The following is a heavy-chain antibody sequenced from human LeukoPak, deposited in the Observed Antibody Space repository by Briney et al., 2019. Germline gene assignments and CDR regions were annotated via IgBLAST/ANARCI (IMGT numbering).Heavy chain of an antibody. D-gene: IGHD3-22*01. J-gene: IGHJ4*02. CDR3: ARGGVDYDYYDSSGYYSDFDY. Sequence: ASVTASCKASGYTFTSYDINWVRQATGQGLEWMGWMNPNSGNTGYAQKFQGRVTMTRNTSISTAYMELSSLRSEDTAVYYCARGGVDYDYYDSSGYYSDFDYWGQGTLVTVSS. CDR1: GYTFTSYD. CDR2: MNPNSGNT. V-gene: IGHV1-8*01.